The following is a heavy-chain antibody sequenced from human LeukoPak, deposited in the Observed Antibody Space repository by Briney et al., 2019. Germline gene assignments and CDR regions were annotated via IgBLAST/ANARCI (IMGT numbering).Heavy chain of an antibody. D-gene: IGHD6-13*01. J-gene: IGHJ5*02. CDR1: GFTFSSYV. V-gene: IGHV3-30*04. Sequence: GGSLRLSCAAPGFTFSSYVMHWVRQAPGKGLEWVAVISYDGSNKYYADSVKGRFTISRDNSKNTLYLQMNSLRAEDTAVYYCAREGIPWDSSSWYDPWGQGTLVTVSS. CDR2: ISYDGSNK. CDR3: AREGIPWDSSSWYDP.